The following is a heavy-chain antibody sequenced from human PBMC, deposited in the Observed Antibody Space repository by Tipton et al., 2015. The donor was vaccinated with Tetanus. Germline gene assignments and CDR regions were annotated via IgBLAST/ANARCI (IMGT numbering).Heavy chain of an antibody. CDR3: ARRTRFGELYRGLDV. J-gene: IGHJ6*02. V-gene: IGHV1-18*01. CDR1: GYTFITYA. D-gene: IGHD3-10*01. CDR2: ISANTGTT. Sequence: QSGAEVKKPGASVKVSCRASGYTFITYAITWVRQAPGQGLEWMGWISANTGTTDYEQKLQGRLTMTTDTSTSTAYMELRSLRSDDTAVYYCARRTRFGELYRGLDVWGQGTTVTVSS.